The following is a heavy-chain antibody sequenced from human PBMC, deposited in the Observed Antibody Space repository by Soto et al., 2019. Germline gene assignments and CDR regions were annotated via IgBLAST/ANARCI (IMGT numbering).Heavy chain of an antibody. CDR3: ARQAGVGAAWFDP. V-gene: IGHV4-39*01. D-gene: IGHD1-26*01. J-gene: IGHJ5*02. CDR1: GGSISSRTYY. CDR2: IYYSGST. Sequence: SETLSLTCTVSGGSISSRTYYWGWIRQPPGKGLEWIGSIYYSGSTYYNTSLKSRVTISVDTSKNQFSLKLSSVTAADTAVYYCARQAGVGAAWFDPWGQGTLVTVSS.